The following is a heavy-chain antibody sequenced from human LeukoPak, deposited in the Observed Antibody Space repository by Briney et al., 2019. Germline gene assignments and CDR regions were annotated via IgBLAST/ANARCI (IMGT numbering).Heavy chain of an antibody. D-gene: IGHD3-10*01. CDR2: INHSGST. CDR1: GGSFSGYY. V-gene: IGHV4-34*01. Sequence: SETLSLTCAVYGGSFSGYYWSWIRQPPGKGLEWMGEINHSGSTNYNPSLKSRVTISVATSKNQFSLKLSSVTAADTAAYYCARPSTYYGSGDFDYWGQGTLVTVSS. CDR3: ARPSTYYGSGDFDY. J-gene: IGHJ4*02.